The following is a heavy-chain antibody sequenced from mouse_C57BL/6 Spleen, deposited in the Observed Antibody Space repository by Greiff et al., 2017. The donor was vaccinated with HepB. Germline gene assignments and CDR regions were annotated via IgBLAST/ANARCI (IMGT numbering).Heavy chain of an antibody. CDR1: GYTFTSYW. CDR3: ARSYSNYDDAMDY. CDR2: IDPSDSET. V-gene: IGHV1-52*01. Sequence: QVQLQQPGAELVRPGSSVKLSCKASGYTFTSYWMHWVKQRPIQGLEWIGNIDPSDSETHYNQKFKDKATLTVDKSSSTAYMQLSSLTSEDSAVYYCARSYSNYDDAMDYWGQGTSVTVSS. D-gene: IGHD2-5*01. J-gene: IGHJ4*01.